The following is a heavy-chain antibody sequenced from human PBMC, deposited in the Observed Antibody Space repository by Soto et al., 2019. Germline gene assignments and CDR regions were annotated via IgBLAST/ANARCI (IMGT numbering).Heavy chain of an antibody. Sequence: SETLSLTCTVSGGSISSYYWSWIRQPPGRGLEWIGYIYYTGSTNYNPSLQSRVTISIDTSNNQFSLKLTSVTAADTAVYYCAKHVPRNTRFDFWGQGTLVPVSS. CDR2: IYYTGST. V-gene: IGHV4-59*08. CDR3: AKHVPRNTRFDF. CDR1: GGSISSYY. D-gene: IGHD2-2*02. J-gene: IGHJ4*02.